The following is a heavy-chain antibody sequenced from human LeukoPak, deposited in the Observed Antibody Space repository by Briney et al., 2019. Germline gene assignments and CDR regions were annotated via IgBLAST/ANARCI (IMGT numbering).Heavy chain of an antibody. J-gene: IGHJ1*01. CDR1: GFTFSSYA. Sequence: GGSLRLSCAASGFTFSSYAMHWVRQAPGKGLEWVAFIRYDGSNKYYADSVKGRFTISRDNSKNTLYLQMNSVRAEDTAVYYCAKDRYCSSTSCLVRGAEYFQHWGQGTLVTVSS. CDR3: AKDRYCSSTSCLVRGAEYFQH. V-gene: IGHV3-30*02. D-gene: IGHD2-2*01. CDR2: IRYDGSNK.